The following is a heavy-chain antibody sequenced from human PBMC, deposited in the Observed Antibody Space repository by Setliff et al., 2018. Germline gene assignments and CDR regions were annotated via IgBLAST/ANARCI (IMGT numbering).Heavy chain of an antibody. Sequence: SVKVSCKASGGTFSSYGISWVRQAPGQGLEWLGGTIPNFGTTNYAQEFQGRVTIITDESTSTAYMELSSLRFEDTAVYYCAREGVDTRSSTDYRYYMDLGGKGTTVTVSS. V-gene: IGHV1-69*05. CDR2: TIPNFGTT. CDR1: GGTFSSYG. CDR3: AREGVDTRSSTDYRYYMDL. J-gene: IGHJ6*03. D-gene: IGHD5-18*01.